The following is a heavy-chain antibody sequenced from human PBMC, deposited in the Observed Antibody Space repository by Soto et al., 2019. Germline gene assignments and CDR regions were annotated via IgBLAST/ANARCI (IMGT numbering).Heavy chain of an antibody. D-gene: IGHD6-13*01. CDR2: IYHSGST. J-gene: IGHJ4*02. V-gene: IGHV4-4*02. Sequence: QVQLQESGPGLVKPSGTLSLTCAVSGGSISSSNWWIWVRQPPGKGLEWIGEIYHSGSTNYNPSLKSRVTISVDKSKNQFSLNVNSVTAADTAVYYCATDSSRPIAAAGSPPPLGFFDYWGQGILVTVSS. CDR3: ATDSSRPIAAAGSPPPLGFFDY. CDR1: GGSISSSNW.